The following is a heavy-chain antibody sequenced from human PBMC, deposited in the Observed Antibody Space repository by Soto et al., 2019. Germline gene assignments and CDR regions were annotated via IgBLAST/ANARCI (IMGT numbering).Heavy chain of an antibody. J-gene: IGHJ4*02. CDR2: ISYDGSNK. CDR1: GFTFSSYA. Sequence: QVQLVESGGGVVQPGRSLRLSCAASGFTFSSYAMHWVRQAPGKGLEWVAVISYDGSNKYYADSVKGRFTISRDNSKNTVYLQMNSVRAEDTAVYYCAREEVAATRSYFDYWGQGTLVTVSS. D-gene: IGHD2-15*01. V-gene: IGHV3-30-3*01. CDR3: AREEVAATRSYFDY.